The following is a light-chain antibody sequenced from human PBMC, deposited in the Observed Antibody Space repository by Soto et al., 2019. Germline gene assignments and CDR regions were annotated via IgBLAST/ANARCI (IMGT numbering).Light chain of an antibody. CDR3: QQYNNYLRT. Sequence: IQLTQSPSSLSASVGDRVTITCRASQGISSYLAWYQQKPGKAPKLLIYAASTLQSGVPSRFSGSGSGTDFTLTISSLQPEDFATYYCQQYNNYLRTFGQGTKVDIK. CDR2: AAS. J-gene: IGKJ1*01. V-gene: IGKV1-9*01. CDR1: QGISSY.